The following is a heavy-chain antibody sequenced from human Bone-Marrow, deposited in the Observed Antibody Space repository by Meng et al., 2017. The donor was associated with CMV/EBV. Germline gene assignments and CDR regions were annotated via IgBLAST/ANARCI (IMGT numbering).Heavy chain of an antibody. CDR3: ARDFSVSYYFDY. V-gene: IGHV3-30-3*01. CDR1: GFTFSSYA. J-gene: IGHJ4*02. CDR2: ISYDGSNK. D-gene: IGHD1-26*01. Sequence: GESLKISCAASGFTFSSYAMHWVRQAPGKGLEWVSVISYDGSNKYYADSVKGRFTISRDNSKNTLYLQMNNLRAEDTAVYYCARDFSVSYYFDYWGQGTLVTVSS.